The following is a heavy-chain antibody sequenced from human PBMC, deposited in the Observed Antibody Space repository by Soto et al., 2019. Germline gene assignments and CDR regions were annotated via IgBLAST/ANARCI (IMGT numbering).Heavy chain of an antibody. D-gene: IGHD1-26*01. Sequence: QVQLQESGPGLVKPSGTLSLTCAVSGGSISSSNWWSWVRQPPGKGLEWIVEIYHSGSTNYNPSRNSRVTISVDKPKNQFSLKLSSVTAADTAVYYCARGRYRVGQMDVWGQGTTVTVSS. CDR3: ARGRYRVGQMDV. CDR1: GGSISSSNW. CDR2: IYHSGST. J-gene: IGHJ6*02. V-gene: IGHV4-4*02.